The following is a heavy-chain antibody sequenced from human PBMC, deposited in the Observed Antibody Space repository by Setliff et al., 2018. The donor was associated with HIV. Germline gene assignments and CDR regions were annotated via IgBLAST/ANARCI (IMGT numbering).Heavy chain of an antibody. D-gene: IGHD6-13*01. CDR3: VKGGTYSSSWYDS. J-gene: IGHJ4*02. Sequence: GESLKISCSASGFTFSSYVMHWVRQAPGKGLVYVSTINTNGGSTWYADSVKGRFTISRDNSKNTLYVQMTSLRPDDTAVYYCVKGGTYSSSWYDSWGQGTLVTVSS. CDR2: INTNGGST. V-gene: IGHV3-64*03. CDR1: GFTFSSYV.